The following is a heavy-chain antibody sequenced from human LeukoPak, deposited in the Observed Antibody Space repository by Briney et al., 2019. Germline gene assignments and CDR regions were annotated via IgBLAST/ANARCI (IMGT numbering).Heavy chain of an antibody. D-gene: IGHD3-3*01. CDR1: GGSISSGSYY. CDR3: ARDLRLSDFWSGSNWFDP. Sequence: SQTLSLTCTVSGGSISSGSYYWSWIRQPAGKGLEWIGRIYTSGSTNYNPSLKSRVTISVDTSKNQFSLKLSSVTAADTAVYHCARDLRLSDFWSGSNWFDPWGQGTLVTVSS. CDR2: IYTSGST. J-gene: IGHJ5*02. V-gene: IGHV4-61*02.